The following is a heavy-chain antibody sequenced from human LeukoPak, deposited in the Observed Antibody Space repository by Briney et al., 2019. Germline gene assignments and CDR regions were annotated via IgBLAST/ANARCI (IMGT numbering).Heavy chain of an antibody. CDR3: ARRGYGSGSYFLDY. Sequence: SETLSLTCAVSGYSISSGYYWGWIRQPPGKGLEWIGGIYHSGSTYYNPSLKSRVTISVDTSKNQFSLKLSSVTAADTAVYYCARRGYGSGSYFLDYWGQGTLVTVSS. CDR1: GYSISSGYY. D-gene: IGHD3-10*01. V-gene: IGHV4-38-2*01. J-gene: IGHJ4*02. CDR2: IYHSGST.